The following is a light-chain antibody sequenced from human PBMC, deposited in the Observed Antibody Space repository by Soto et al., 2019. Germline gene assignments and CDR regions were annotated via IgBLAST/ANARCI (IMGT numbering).Light chain of an antibody. V-gene: IGLV3-21*04. CDR1: NIGSKS. Sequence: SYELTQPPSVSVAPGKTARITCGGNNIGSKSVHWYQQKPGQAPVLVIYYDSYRPSGIPERFSGSNSGNTATLTISRVEAGDEADYYCQVWDSSSDHLVFGGGTKLTVL. J-gene: IGLJ2*01. CDR3: QVWDSSSDHLV. CDR2: YDS.